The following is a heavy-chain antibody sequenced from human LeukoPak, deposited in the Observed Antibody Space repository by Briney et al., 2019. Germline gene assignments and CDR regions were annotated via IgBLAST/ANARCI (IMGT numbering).Heavy chain of an antibody. CDR1: GGSISSSSYY. D-gene: IGHD2-2*01. J-gene: IGHJ5*02. V-gene: IGHV4-39*07. CDR2: IYYSGST. CDR3: ARDMLAVVVPAAMKNWFDP. Sequence: SETLSLTCTVPGGSISSSSYYWGWIRQPPGKGLEWIVSIYYSGSTYYNPSLKSRVTISVDTSKNQFSLKLSSVTAADTAVYYCARDMLAVVVPAAMKNWFDPWGQGTLVTVSS.